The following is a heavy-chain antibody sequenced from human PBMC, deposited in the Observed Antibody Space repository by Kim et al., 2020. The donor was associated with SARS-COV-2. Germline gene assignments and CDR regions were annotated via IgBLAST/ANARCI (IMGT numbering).Heavy chain of an antibody. Sequence: GGSLRLSCAASGFTFSSYWMSWVRQAPGKGLEWVANIKHAGSEKYYVDSVKGRFTISRDNAKNSLYLQMNSLRAEDTAVYYCARGRDDYGSGSYIRTPHYFDYWSQGTLVTVS. CDR2: IKHAGSEK. CDR3: ARGRDDYGSGSYIRTPHYFDY. D-gene: IGHD3-10*01. V-gene: IGHV3-7*01. CDR1: GFTFSSYW. J-gene: IGHJ4*01.